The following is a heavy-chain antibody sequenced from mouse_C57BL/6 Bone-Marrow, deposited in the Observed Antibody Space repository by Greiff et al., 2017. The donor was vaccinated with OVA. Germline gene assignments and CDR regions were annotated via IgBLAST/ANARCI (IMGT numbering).Heavy chain of an antibody. V-gene: IGHV14-4*01. D-gene: IGHD2-1*01. CDR3: TTSYGNYVGVDY. CDR1: GFNIKDDY. Sequence: VQLQQSGAELVRPGASVKLSCTASGFNIKDDYMHWVKQRPEQGLEWIGWIDPENGDTEYASKFQGKATITADTSSNTAYLQLSSLTSEDTAVYYCTTSYGNYVGVDYWGQGTTLTVSS. J-gene: IGHJ2*01. CDR2: IDPENGDT.